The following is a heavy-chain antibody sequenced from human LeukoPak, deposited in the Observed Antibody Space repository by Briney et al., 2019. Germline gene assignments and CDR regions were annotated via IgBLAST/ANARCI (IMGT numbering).Heavy chain of an antibody. CDR2: ISYDGSNK. Sequence: PGGSLRLSCAASGFTFSSYAMHWVRQAPGKGLEWVAVISYDGSNKYYADSVKGRFTISRDNSKNTLYLQMNSLRAEDTAVYYCARGKQWGSYYYYYGMDVWGQGTTVTVSS. CDR1: GFTFSSYA. CDR3: ARGKQWGSYYYYYGMDV. V-gene: IGHV3-30-3*01. D-gene: IGHD6-19*01. J-gene: IGHJ6*02.